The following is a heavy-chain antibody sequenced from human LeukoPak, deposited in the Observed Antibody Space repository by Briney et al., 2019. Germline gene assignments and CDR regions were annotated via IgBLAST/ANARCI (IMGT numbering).Heavy chain of an antibody. V-gene: IGHV4-39*07. CDR3: ARDMIVQVLVRGVENWFDP. Sequence: SETLSLTCTVSGGSISSSSYYWGWIRQPPGKGLEWIGSIYYSGSTYYNPSLKSRVTISVDTSKNQFSLKLSSVTAADTAVYYCARDMIVQVLVRGVENWFDPWGQGALVTVSS. CDR1: GGSISSSSYY. CDR2: IYYSGST. D-gene: IGHD3-10*01. J-gene: IGHJ5*02.